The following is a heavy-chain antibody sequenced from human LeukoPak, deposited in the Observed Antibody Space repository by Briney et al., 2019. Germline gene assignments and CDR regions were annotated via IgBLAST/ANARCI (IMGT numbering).Heavy chain of an antibody. CDR3: ARDKDDYYDSSGYSDY. CDR1: GYTFTDYY. Sequence: ASVKVSCKASGYTFTDYYTHWLRQAPGQGLEWMGWISAYNGNTNYAQKLQGRVTMTTDTSTSTAYMELRSLRSDDTAVYYCARDKDDYYDSSGYSDYWGQETLVTVSS. J-gene: IGHJ4*02. CDR2: ISAYNGNT. D-gene: IGHD3-22*01. V-gene: IGHV1-18*04.